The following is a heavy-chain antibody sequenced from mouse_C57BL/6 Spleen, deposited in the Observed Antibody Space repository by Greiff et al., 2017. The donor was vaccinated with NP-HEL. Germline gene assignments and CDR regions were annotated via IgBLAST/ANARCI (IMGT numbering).Heavy chain of an antibody. V-gene: IGHV1-59*01. J-gene: IGHJ1*03. CDR3: ARGWLLHWYFDV. Sequence: QVQLQQSGAELVRPGTSVKLSCKASGYTFTSYWMHWVKQRPGQGLEWIGVIDPSDSYTNYNQKFKGKATLTVDTSSSTAYMQLSSLTSEDSAVYYCARGWLLHWYFDVWGTGTTVTVSS. D-gene: IGHD2-3*01. CDR1: GYTFTSYW. CDR2: IDPSDSYT.